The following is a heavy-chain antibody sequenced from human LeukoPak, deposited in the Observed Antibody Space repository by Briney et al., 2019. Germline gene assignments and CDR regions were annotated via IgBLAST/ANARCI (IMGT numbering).Heavy chain of an antibody. CDR2: IYYSGST. CDR3: ARHSEHNSSGPQIDY. Sequence: RPSETLSLTCTVSGGSISSSSYYWGWIRQPPGKGLEWIGSIYYSGSTYYNPSLKSRVTISVDTSKNQFSLKLSSVTAADTAVYYCARHSEHNSSGPQIDYWGQGTLVTVSS. V-gene: IGHV4-39*01. CDR1: GGSISSSSYY. D-gene: IGHD3-22*01. J-gene: IGHJ4*02.